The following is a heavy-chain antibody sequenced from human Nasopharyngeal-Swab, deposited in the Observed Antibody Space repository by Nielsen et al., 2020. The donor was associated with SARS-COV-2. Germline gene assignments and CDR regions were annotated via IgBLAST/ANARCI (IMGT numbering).Heavy chain of an antibody. V-gene: IGHV3-9*01. CDR3: AKAPVSVSVAGTFDY. CDR2: ITWNGNSI. D-gene: IGHD6-19*01. CDR1: GFTFDDYA. Sequence: GGSLRLSCAASGFTFDDYAMHWVRQAPGKGLEWVSGITWNGNSIDYADSVKGRFTISRDNAKNSLYLQMNSLRTEDTALYYCAKAPVSVSVAGTFDYWGLGTLVTVSS. J-gene: IGHJ4*02.